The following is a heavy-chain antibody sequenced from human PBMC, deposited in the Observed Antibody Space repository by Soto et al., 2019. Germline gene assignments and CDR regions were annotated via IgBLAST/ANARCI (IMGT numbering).Heavy chain of an antibody. Sequence: ASVKVSCKASGYTFTSYGISWVRRAPGQGLEWIGRIVVDSGNTKYAQKFTERVTISWDMSTTTAFMELRSLRSEDTAVYYCATANNTSPFDYWGQGSLVTVSS. CDR3: ATANNTSPFDY. CDR2: IVVDSGNT. J-gene: IGHJ4*02. V-gene: IGHV1-18*04. CDR1: GYTFTSYG. D-gene: IGHD1-26*01.